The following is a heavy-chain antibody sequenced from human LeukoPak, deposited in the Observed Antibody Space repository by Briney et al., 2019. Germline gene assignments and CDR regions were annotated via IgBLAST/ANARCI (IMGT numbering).Heavy chain of an antibody. CDR1: GFTFSSYA. V-gene: IGHV3-30-3*01. J-gene: IGHJ4*02. CDR2: ISYDGSNK. CDR3: AREWSFDY. D-gene: IGHD2-8*01. Sequence: PGRSLRLSCAASGFTFSSYAMHWVRQAPGKGLEWVAVISYDGSNKYYADSVKGRFTISRDNSKNTLYLQMNSLRAEDTAVYYCAREWSFDYWGQGTLVTVSS.